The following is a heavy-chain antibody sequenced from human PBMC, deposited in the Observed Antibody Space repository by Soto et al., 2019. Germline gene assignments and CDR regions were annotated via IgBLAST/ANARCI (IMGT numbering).Heavy chain of an antibody. V-gene: IGHV4-31*03. Sequence: KSADTLSLTCTVSGGSISSVGYYWSWIRQHPGKGLEWIGYIYYSGSTYYNPSLKSRVTISVDTSKNQFSLKLSSVTAADTAVYYCARDRWSVVLGTFWFDXWGQATPVTVSX. D-gene: IGHD2-15*01. CDR3: ARDRWSVVLGTFWFDX. CDR1: GGSISSVGYY. CDR2: IYYSGST. J-gene: IGHJ5*02.